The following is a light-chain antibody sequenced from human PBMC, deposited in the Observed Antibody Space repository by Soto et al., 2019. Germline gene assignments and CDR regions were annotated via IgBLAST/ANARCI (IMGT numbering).Light chain of an antibody. J-gene: IGLJ1*01. CDR2: DNN. Sequence: LTQSPSVSAAPGQKVTISCSGSSSNIGNNYVSWYQQLPGTAPKLLIYDNNKRPSGIPDRFSGSKSGTSATLGITGLQTGDEADYYCGTWDSSLSAEVFGTGTKVTVL. CDR3: GTWDSSLSAEV. V-gene: IGLV1-51*01. CDR1: SSNIGNNY.